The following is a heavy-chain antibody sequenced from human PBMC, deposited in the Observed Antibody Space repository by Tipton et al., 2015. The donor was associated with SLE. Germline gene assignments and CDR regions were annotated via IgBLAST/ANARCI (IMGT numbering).Heavy chain of an antibody. V-gene: IGHV4-59*08. D-gene: IGHD3-10*01. CDR1: GGSFSGYY. J-gene: IGHJ5*02. CDR3: ASAKFGELWRFDP. CDR2: IYYSGST. Sequence: TLSLTCAVYGGSFSGYYWSWIRQPPGKGLEWIGYIYYSGSTNYNPSLKSRVTISVDTSKNQFSLKLSSVTAADTAVYYCASAKFGELWRFDPWGQGTLVTVSS.